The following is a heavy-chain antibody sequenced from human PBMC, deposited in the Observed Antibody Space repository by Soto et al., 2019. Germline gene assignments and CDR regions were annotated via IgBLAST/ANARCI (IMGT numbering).Heavy chain of an antibody. CDR1: GGSISSSSYY. CDR3: ARSGSGTVTTPCEVSQAYYDGMAV. Sequence: LSLTCTVSGGSISSSSYYWGWIRRPPGKWLEWIGSIYYSGSTYYNPSLKSRVTISVDTSKNQFSLKLSSVTAADTAVYYCARSGSGTVTTPCEVSQAYYDGMAVCGQGTTVIVSS. D-gene: IGHD4-17*01. V-gene: IGHV4-39*01. CDR2: IYYSGST. J-gene: IGHJ6*02.